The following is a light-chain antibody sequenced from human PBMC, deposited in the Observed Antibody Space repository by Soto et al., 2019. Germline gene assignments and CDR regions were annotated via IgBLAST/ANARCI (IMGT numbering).Light chain of an antibody. V-gene: IGKV3-15*01. Sequence: EIVMTQSPATLSVYPGERATLSCRASQSVSSNLAWYQQKPGQAPRLLIYVASTRATGIPARFSGSGSGTEFTLTISSLQSEDFAVYSCQQYNNWPRTFGRGTKVDIK. CDR2: VAS. CDR1: QSVSSN. J-gene: IGKJ4*01. CDR3: QQYNNWPRT.